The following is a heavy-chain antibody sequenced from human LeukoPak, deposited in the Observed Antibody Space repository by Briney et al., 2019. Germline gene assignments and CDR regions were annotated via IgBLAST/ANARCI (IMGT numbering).Heavy chain of an antibody. J-gene: IGHJ4*02. CDR3: ARVVQEYDILTGYFDY. CDR2: ISSSSSYI. Sequence: PGGSLRLSCAASGFTFSSYSMNWVRQAPGKGLEWVSSISSSSSYIYYADSVKGRFTISRDNAKNSLYLQMNSLRAEDTAVYYCARVVQEYDILTGYFDYWGQGTLVTVSS. CDR1: GFTFSSYS. D-gene: IGHD3-9*01. V-gene: IGHV3-21*01.